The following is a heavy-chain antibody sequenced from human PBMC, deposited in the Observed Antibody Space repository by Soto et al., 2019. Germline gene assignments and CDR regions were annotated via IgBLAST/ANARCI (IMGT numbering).Heavy chain of an antibody. V-gene: IGHV3-23*01. CDR1: GFTFSSYA. CDR2: ISGSGGST. J-gene: IGHJ5*02. D-gene: IGHD6-19*01. Sequence: GGSLRLSCAASGFTFSSYAMSWVRQAPGKGLEWVSAISGSGGSTYYADSVKGRFTISRDNSKNTLYLQMNSLRAEDTAVYYCASCRIAVAGTDWFDPWGQGTLVTVSS. CDR3: ASCRIAVAGTDWFDP.